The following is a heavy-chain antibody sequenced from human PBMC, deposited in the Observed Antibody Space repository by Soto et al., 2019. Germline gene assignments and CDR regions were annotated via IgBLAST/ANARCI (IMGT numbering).Heavy chain of an antibody. J-gene: IGHJ4*02. CDR2: VFYRGGT. Sequence: SDTLSVTFSVSDDSISSYYWSCIRQRPGKGLQWIVYVFYRGGTAYNPALKSRVTISLDMYKKKFSLNLNSVNAADTDAYFCARVQLVEKVMDXWGQGTLVTVS. V-gene: IGHV4-59*01. CDR1: DDSISSYY. D-gene: IGHD1-1*01. CDR3: ARVQLVEKVMDX.